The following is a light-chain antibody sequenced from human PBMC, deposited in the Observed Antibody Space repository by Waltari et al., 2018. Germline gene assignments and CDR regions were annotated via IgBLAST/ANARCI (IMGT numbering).Light chain of an antibody. CDR1: QSVINPH. CDR3: QQYSNPPHT. CDR2: AAS. Sequence: ETVLTQSPGTLSLSPGERATLSCRASQSVINPHLAWYQQKPGQAPRLLIYAASSRATGTPDRFSGSGSGTDFTLTITRLEPEDFAVYYCQQYSNPPHTFGQGTNVEIK. J-gene: IGKJ2*01. V-gene: IGKV3-20*01.